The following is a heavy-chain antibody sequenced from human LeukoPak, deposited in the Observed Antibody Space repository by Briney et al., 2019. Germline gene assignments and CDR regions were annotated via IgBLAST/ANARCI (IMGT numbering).Heavy chain of an antibody. J-gene: IGHJ4*02. CDR3: ARATPYYYDSSGDLLLDY. D-gene: IGHD3-22*01. Sequence: ASVKVSCKACGYTFSGYYLHCVRQAPGQGLEWMGWINPNSGGTNYAQKFQGRVTMTRDTSISTAYMELSRLRSDDTAVYYCARATPYYYDSSGDLLLDYWGQGTLVTVSS. V-gene: IGHV1-2*02. CDR1: GYTFSGYY. CDR2: INPNSGGT.